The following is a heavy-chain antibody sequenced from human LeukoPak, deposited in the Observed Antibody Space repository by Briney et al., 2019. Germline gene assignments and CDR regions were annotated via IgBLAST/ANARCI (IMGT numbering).Heavy chain of an antibody. CDR2: INSDGRST. D-gene: IGHD4-17*01. CDR3: ARDLYGEAGYFDY. Sequence: GGSLRLSCAPSGITFSSYWMHWVRQAPGKGLVWVSRINSDGRSTNYADSVKGRFTISRDNSKNTLYLQMNSLRAEDTAVYYCARDLYGEAGYFDYWGQGTLVTVSS. V-gene: IGHV3-74*01. CDR1: GITFSSYW. J-gene: IGHJ4*02.